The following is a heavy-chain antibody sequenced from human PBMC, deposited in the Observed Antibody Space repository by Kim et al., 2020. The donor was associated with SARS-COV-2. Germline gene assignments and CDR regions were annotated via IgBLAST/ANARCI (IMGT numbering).Heavy chain of an antibody. Sequence: GGSLRLSCAASGFTFSSHWMSWVRQAPGKGLEWVANIKQDGSEKYYVDSVKGRFTISRDNAKNSLYLQMNSLRAEDTAVYYCARDRAAYFDYWGQGTLVTVSS. CDR3: ARDRAAYFDY. D-gene: IGHD6-13*01. CDR1: GFTFSSHW. CDR2: IKQDGSEK. J-gene: IGHJ4*02. V-gene: IGHV3-7*01.